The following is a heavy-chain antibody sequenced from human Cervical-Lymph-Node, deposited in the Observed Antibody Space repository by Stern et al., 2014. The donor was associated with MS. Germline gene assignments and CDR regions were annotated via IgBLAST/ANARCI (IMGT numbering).Heavy chain of an antibody. V-gene: IGHV3-30*03. J-gene: IGHJ6*02. Sequence: VQLVESGGGVVQPGRSLALSCAASGFSLSNSGMHWVRQAPGKGLDWVAVMSFVGGNRKYGDSVKGRFSISRDIANNTLFLQMNSLRPEDTAVYYCMGVGDAMHVWGQGTTVIVSS. CDR2: MSFVGGNR. CDR1: GFSLSNSG. CDR3: MGVGDAMHV.